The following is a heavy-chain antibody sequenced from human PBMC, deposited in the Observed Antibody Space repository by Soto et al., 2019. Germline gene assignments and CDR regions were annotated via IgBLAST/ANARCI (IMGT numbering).Heavy chain of an antibody. CDR2: IYPGDSDT. Sequence: GEALKISCKGSGYSFTSYWIGWVRQMPGKGLEWMGIIYPGDSDTRYSPSFQGQVTISADKSISTAYLQWSSLKASDTAMYYCARVYYDFWSGYYTDPNWFDPWGQGTLVTVSS. J-gene: IGHJ5*02. D-gene: IGHD3-3*01. CDR3: ARVYYDFWSGYYTDPNWFDP. V-gene: IGHV5-51*01. CDR1: GYSFTSYW.